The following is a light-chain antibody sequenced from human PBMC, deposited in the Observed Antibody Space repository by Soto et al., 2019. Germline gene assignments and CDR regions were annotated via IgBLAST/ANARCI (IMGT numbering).Light chain of an antibody. Sequence: QSVLTQPPSASGTPGQRVTISCSGSSSNIGRNTVNWYQQVPGTAPKLLIHSNNQRPSGVPDLISGSKSGTSASLAISGLQSEDEADYYCAAWDDSLNGAVFGGGTQLTVL. CDR2: SNN. CDR1: SSNIGRNT. J-gene: IGLJ7*01. V-gene: IGLV1-44*01. CDR3: AAWDDSLNGAV.